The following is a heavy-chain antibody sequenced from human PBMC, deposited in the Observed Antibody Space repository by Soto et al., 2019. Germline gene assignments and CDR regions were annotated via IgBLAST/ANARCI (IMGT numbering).Heavy chain of an antibody. CDR2: IYYSGST. J-gene: IGHJ5*02. CDR3: ARDLSISGSGCTNWFDP. D-gene: IGHD6-19*01. V-gene: IGHV4-31*03. CDR1: GGSISSGGYY. Sequence: PSETLSLTCTVSGGSISSGGYYWSWIRQHPGKGLEWIGYIYYSGSTYYNPSLKSRVTISVDTSKNQFSLKLSSVTAADTAVYYCARDLSISGSGCTNWFDPWGQGTLVTVSS.